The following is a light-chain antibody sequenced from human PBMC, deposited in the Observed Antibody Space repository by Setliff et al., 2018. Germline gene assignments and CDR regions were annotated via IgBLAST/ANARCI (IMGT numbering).Light chain of an antibody. CDR1: SSDIGAYTY. J-gene: IGLJ2*01. Sequence: QSVLTQPASMSGSPGQSITISCTGTSSDIGAYTYVSWYQQHPGKAPELLISDVSYRPSGVSHRFSGSKSGNTASLTISWLQAEDEADYYCSSYTTSSLRVFGGGTKVPS. CDR2: DVS. V-gene: IGLV2-14*03. CDR3: SSYTTSSLRV.